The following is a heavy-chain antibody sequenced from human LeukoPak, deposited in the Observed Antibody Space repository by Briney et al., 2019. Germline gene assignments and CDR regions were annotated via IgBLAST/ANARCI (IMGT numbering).Heavy chain of an antibody. Sequence: GGSLRLSCAASGFTFSTFWMHWVRQAPGKGLVWVSGINSDGSSTTYADSVKGRFTISRDNAKNTLYLQMNSLRAEDTAVYYCARRYFDYWGQGTLVTVSS. CDR1: GFTFSTFW. CDR3: ARRYFDY. J-gene: IGHJ4*02. V-gene: IGHV3-74*03. CDR2: INSDGSST.